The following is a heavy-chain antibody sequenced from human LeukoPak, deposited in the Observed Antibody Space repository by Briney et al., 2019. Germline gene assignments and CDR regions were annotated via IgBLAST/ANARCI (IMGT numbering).Heavy chain of an antibody. CDR2: IIPIFGTA. J-gene: IGHJ3*02. V-gene: IGHV1-69*05. D-gene: IGHD4-11*01. CDR1: GGTFSSYA. CDR3: ARDSDPPDYSLHAFDI. Sequence: SVKVSCKASGGTFSSYAISWVRQVPGQGLEWMGRIIPIFGTANYAQKFQGRVTITTDESTSTAYMELSSLRSEDTAVYYCARDSDPPDYSLHAFDIWGQGTMVTVSS.